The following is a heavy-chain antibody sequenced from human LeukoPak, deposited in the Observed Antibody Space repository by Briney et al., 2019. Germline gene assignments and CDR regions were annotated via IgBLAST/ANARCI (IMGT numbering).Heavy chain of an antibody. CDR2: MNTNSGKT. D-gene: IGHD6-13*01. CDR1: GYTFTSSD. J-gene: IGHJ4*02. Sequence: GASVKVSCKASGYTFTSSDINWVRQAPGQGLELMGWMNTNSGKTSSARKFQSKVAMTKNISISTADTQVISPVYDDTAPYYCARGRPGLASAGTYDFWAQGTLITVP. V-gene: IGHV1-8*01. CDR3: ARGRPGLASAGTYDF.